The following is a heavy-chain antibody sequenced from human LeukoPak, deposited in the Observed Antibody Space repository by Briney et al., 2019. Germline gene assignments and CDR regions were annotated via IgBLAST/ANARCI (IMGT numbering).Heavy chain of an antibody. V-gene: IGHV3-64*01. Sequence: GGSLRLSCAASGFTFSSYAMHWVRQAPGEGLEYVSAISSNGGSTYYANSVKGRFTISRDNSKNTLYLQMGSLRAEDMAVYYCARATSYYYDLDYWGQGTLVTVSS. CDR2: ISSNGGST. CDR3: ARATSYYYDLDY. CDR1: GFTFSSYA. J-gene: IGHJ4*02. D-gene: IGHD3-22*01.